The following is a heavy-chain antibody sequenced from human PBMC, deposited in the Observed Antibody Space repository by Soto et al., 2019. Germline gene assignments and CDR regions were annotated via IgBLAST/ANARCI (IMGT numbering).Heavy chain of an antibody. D-gene: IGHD3-22*01. CDR3: ARDGAYYYDSSGYYPYYYYGMDV. CDR1: GFTFSSYW. J-gene: IGHJ6*02. CDR2: IKQDGSEK. Sequence: LRLSCAASGFTFSSYWMSWVRQAPGKGLEWVANIKQDGSEKYYVDSVKGRFTISRDNAKNSLYLQMNSLRAEDTAVYYCARDGAYYYDSSGYYPYYYYGMDVWGQGTTVTVSS. V-gene: IGHV3-7*01.